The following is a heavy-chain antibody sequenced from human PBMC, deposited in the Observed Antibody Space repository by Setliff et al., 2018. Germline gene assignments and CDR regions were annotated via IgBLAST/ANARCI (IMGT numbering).Heavy chain of an antibody. D-gene: IGHD1-26*01. J-gene: IGHJ4*02. CDR3: AGSPSSGAYWNPRPFYSGY. CDR1: GGSITSGRYY. Sequence: PSETLSLTCTVSGGSITSGRYYWGWIRQPPGQGLEWIARIHYSENTYYNPSLKTRVTISVDTSKNQFSLKLSFVTAADTAVYYCAGSPSSGAYWNPRPFYSGYWDRGTLVSVSS. CDR2: IHYSENT. V-gene: IGHV4-39*01.